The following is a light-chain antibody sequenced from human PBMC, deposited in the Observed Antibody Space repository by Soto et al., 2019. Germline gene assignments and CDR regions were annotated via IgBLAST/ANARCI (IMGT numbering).Light chain of an antibody. CDR1: SSDVGGYNY. CDR2: EVS. Sequence: QSVLTQPPSASGSPGQSVTISCTGTSSDVGGYNYVSWYQQHPGKAPKLMIYEVSKRPSGVPDRFSGSKSGNTASLTVSGLHAVEEADYYCSSYAGSNTYVFGSGTQVTVL. V-gene: IGLV2-8*01. CDR3: SSYAGSNTYV. J-gene: IGLJ1*01.